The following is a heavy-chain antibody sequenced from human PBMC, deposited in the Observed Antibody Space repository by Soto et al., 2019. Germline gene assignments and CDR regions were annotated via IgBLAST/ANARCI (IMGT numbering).Heavy chain of an antibody. CDR3: ARVHTVTTYFDV. V-gene: IGHV1-8*01. CDR2: MNPNSGNT. D-gene: IGHD4-17*01. J-gene: IGHJ2*01. CDR1: GYTFTSYD. Sequence: QVQLVQSGAEVKKPGASVKVSCKASGYTFTSYDINWVRQATGQGLEWMGWMNPNSGNTGSAQRSQGRLTMTRNTSINTAYMELTSLTSEDAAVYFCARVHTVTTYFDVWGRGTLVTVSS.